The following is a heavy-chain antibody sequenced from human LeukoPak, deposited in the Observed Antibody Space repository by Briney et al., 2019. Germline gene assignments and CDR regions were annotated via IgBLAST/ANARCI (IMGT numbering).Heavy chain of an antibody. CDR2: ISSSSSTI. V-gene: IGHV3-48*01. D-gene: IGHD2-15*01. CDR1: GFTFSSYS. Sequence: PGGSLRLSCAASGFTFSSYSMNWVRQAPGKGLEWVSYISSSSSTIYYADFVKGRFTISRDNSKNTLYLQMNSLRAEDTAIYYCAKNGDRGAYCSGGSCYPYYYYNMDVWGKGTTVTISS. J-gene: IGHJ6*03. CDR3: AKNGDRGAYCSGGSCYPYYYYNMDV.